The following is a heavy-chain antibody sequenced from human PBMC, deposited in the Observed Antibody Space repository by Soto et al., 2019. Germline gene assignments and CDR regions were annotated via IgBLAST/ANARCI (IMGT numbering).Heavy chain of an antibody. J-gene: IGHJ6*02. CDR3: ASQDIVDRVYYGMDV. CDR1: GYTFTYRY. Sequence: GASVKVSCKASGYTFTYRYLHWVRQAPGQALEWMGWITPFNGNTNYAQKFQDRVTITRDRSMSTAYMELSSLRSEDTAMYYCASQDIVDRVYYGMDVWGQGTTVTVSS. V-gene: IGHV1-45*02. D-gene: IGHD2-15*01. CDR2: ITPFNGNT.